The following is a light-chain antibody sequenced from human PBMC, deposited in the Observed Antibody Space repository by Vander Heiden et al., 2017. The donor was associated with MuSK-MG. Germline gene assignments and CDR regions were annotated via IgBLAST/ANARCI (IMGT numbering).Light chain of an antibody. CDR3: CSYAGSSTLV. CDR2: EGS. CDR1: SSDVGSYNL. V-gene: IGLV2-23*01. J-gene: IGLJ2*01. Sequence: QSALTQPASDSGSPGQSITISCTGTSSDVGSYNLVSWYQQHPGKAPKLMIYEGSKRPSGVSNRFSGSKSGNTASLTISGLQAEDEADYYCCSYAGSSTLVFGGGTKLTVL.